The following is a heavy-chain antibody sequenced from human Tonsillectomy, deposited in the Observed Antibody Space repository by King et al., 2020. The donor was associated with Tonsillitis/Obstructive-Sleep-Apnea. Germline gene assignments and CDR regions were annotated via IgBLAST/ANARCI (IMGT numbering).Heavy chain of an antibody. D-gene: IGHD2-2*01. CDR1: GFTFSSYE. V-gene: IGHV3-48*03. CDR3: ARDAACSSVRCHNGVGRFYS. J-gene: IGHJ4*02. Sequence: VQLVESGGGLVQPGGSLRLSCAASGFTFSSYEMNWVRQAPGKGLEWVSYISSSGSTIYYADSVKGRFTISRDNAKNSLYLQMNSLRAEDTAVYYCARDAACSSVRCHNGVGRFYSCGEGALVTVSS. CDR2: ISSSGSTI.